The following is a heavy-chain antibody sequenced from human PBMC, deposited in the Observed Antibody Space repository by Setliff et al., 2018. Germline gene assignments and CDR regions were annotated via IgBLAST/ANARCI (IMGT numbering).Heavy chain of an antibody. J-gene: IGHJ4*02. Sequence: SGPTLVNPTETVTLTCTVSGFSLTNARMVVSWIRQPPGKALEWLAHIFSDDKKSYSTPLHSRLTIFKDTSKSQVVLIMTNMDPEDTATYYCARMVVQLGTTARLFDYWGQGTLVTVSS. V-gene: IGHV2-26*01. CDR2: IFSDDKK. CDR1: GFSLTNARMV. D-gene: IGHD1-1*01. CDR3: ARMVVQLGTTARLFDY.